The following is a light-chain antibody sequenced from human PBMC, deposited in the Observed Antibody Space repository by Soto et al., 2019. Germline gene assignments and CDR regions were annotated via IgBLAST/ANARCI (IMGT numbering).Light chain of an antibody. CDR2: IAS. CDR3: QQVNSYPIT. CDR1: QGIRSY. Sequence: DIQLTQSPSFLSASVGDRVTITCRASQGIRSYLAWYQQKPGRAPKLLMYIASTLQTGVPSRFSGSGSGTEFTLTIISLQPEDFATYYCQQVNSYPITFGQGTRLEI. J-gene: IGKJ5*01. V-gene: IGKV1-9*01.